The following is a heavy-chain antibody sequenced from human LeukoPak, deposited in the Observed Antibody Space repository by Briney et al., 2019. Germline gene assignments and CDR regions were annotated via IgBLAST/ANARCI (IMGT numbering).Heavy chain of an antibody. CDR1: GFTFSSYA. V-gene: IGHV3-23*01. Sequence: PGGSLRLSCAASGFTFSSYAMSWVRRAPGKGLERVSGINSGGSTYDADSVKGRFTISRDNSKNTLYLQMNSLRAEDTAVYYCAKDHVRSSSPHYFDYWGQGTLVTVSS. CDR3: AKDHVRSSSPHYFDY. D-gene: IGHD6-6*01. CDR2: INSGGST. J-gene: IGHJ4*02.